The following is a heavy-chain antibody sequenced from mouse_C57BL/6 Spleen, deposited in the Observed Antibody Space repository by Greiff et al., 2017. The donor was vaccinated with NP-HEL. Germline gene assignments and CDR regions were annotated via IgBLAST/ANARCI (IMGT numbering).Heavy chain of an antibody. V-gene: IGHV1-82*01. CDR1: GYAFSSSW. J-gene: IGHJ2*01. CDR2: IYPGDGDT. CDR3: ARSGQITTVAPFDY. D-gene: IGHD1-1*01. Sequence: QVQLKESGPELVKPGASVKISCKASGYAFSSSWMNWVKQRPGKGLEWIGRIYPGDGDTNYNGKFKGKATLTADKSSSTAYMQLSSLTSEDSAVYFCARSGQITTVAPFDYWGQGTTRTVSS.